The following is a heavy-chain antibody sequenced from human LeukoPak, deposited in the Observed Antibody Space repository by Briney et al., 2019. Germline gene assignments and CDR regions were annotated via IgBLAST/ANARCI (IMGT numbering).Heavy chain of an antibody. Sequence: ASVKVSCKASGGTFSSYAISWVRQAPGQGLEWMGWIHPNSGGTNYAQKFQGRVTMTRDTSISTAYMELSRLRSDDTAVYYCARGEILTRNFDYWGQGTLVTVSS. D-gene: IGHD2/OR15-2a*01. CDR2: IHPNSGGT. CDR3: ARGEILTRNFDY. J-gene: IGHJ4*02. V-gene: IGHV1-2*02. CDR1: GGTFSSYA.